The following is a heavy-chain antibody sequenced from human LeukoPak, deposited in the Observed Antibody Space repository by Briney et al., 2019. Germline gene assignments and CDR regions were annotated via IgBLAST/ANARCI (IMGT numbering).Heavy chain of an antibody. J-gene: IGHJ6*03. CDR2: IYTSGST. V-gene: IGHV4-61*02. CDR1: GGSISSGSYY. D-gene: IGHD6-19*01. Sequence: PSETLSLTCTVSGGSISSGSYYWSWIRQPAGKGLEWIGRIYTSGSTNYNPSLKSRVTMSVDTSKNQFSLKLSSVTAADTAVYYCARVVAGDSYYYYYYMDVWGKGTTVTVSS. CDR3: ARVVAGDSYYYYYYMDV.